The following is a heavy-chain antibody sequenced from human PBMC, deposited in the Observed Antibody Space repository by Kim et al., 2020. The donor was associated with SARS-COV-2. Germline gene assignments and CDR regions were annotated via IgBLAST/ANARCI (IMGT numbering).Heavy chain of an antibody. CDR2: IKQDGSEK. J-gene: IGHJ3*01. V-gene: IGHV3-7*01. CDR1: GFTFSSYW. CDR3: ARDGGWEYYHGSSGSQDAVDF. D-gene: IGHD3-22*01. Sequence: GGSLRLSCAASGFTFSSYWMSWVRQAPGKGLEWVANIKQDGSEKYYVDSVKGRYTISRDNAKNSLYLQMNSLRAEVTAEYYCARDGGWEYYHGSSGSQDAVDFCGQGTVDTVSS.